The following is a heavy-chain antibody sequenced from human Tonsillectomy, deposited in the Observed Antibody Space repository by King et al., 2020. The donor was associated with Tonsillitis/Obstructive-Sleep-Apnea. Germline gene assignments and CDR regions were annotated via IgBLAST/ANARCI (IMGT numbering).Heavy chain of an antibody. J-gene: IGHJ4*02. CDR2: ISWNSGSI. D-gene: IGHD3-10*01. V-gene: IGHV3-9*01. CDR3: ARGPFGSGALFFDY. CDR1: GFTFDDYA. Sequence: VQLVESGGGLVEPGRSLRLSCAASGFTFDDYAMHWVRQAPVKGLEWVSGISWNSGSIDYADSVKGRFTISRDNAKNSLYLQMNSLRAEDTALYYCARGPFGSGALFFDYWGQGSLVTVSS.